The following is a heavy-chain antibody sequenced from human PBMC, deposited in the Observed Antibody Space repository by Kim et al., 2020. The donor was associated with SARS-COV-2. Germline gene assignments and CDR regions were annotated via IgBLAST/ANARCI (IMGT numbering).Heavy chain of an antibody. Sequence: ASVKVSCKASGYTFTGYYMHWVRQALGQGLEWMGWVNPNSGGTKYAQKFQGRVTMTRDTSISTAYMDLSNLGSDDTAFYYCARGGPYSSGPFDYWGQGTLVTVSS. J-gene: IGHJ4*02. CDR3: ARGGPYSSGPFDY. CDR2: VNPNSGGT. D-gene: IGHD6-19*01. CDR1: GYTFTGYY. V-gene: IGHV1-2*02.